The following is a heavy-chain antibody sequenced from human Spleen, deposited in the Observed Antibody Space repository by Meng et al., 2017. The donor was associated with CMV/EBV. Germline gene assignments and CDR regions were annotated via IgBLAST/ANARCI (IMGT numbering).Heavy chain of an antibody. J-gene: IGHJ6*03. CDR3: ARSRRVYSSSYYMDV. CDR2: IYTSGST. Sequence: QLRRQESGPGLVKPSETLSLTCTVSCGSISSSSYYWGWIRQPPGKGLEWIGRIYTSGSTNYNPSLKSRVTMSVDTSKNQFSLKLSSVTAADTAVYYCARSRRVYSSSYYMDVWGKGTMVTVSS. CDR1: CGSISSSSYY. D-gene: IGHD6-6*01. V-gene: IGHV4-39*07.